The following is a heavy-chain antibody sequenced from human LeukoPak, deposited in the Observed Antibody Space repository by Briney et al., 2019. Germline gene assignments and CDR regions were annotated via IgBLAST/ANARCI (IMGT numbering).Heavy chain of an antibody. CDR2: ISYDGSNT. CDR3: ARGISSFYYYGMDV. CDR1: GFSFSIFA. Sequence: SGGSLRLSCAASGFSFSIFAMHWVRQAPGKGLEWVAVISYDGSNTYYADSVKGRFTISRDNSKNTLFLQMNSLRAEDTPVYYCARGISSFYYYGMDVWGQGTTVTVSS. V-gene: IGHV3-30*03. D-gene: IGHD2-2*01. J-gene: IGHJ6*02.